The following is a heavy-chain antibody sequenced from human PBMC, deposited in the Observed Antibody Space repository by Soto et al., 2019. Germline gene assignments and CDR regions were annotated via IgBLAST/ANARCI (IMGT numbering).Heavy chain of an antibody. J-gene: IGHJ3*02. D-gene: IGHD6-13*01. Sequence: GGSMRLSSAASGLTFSSSSMNGGRKAPGKGLEWVSYISSSSSTIYYADSVKGRFTISRDNAKNSLYLQMNSLRAEDTAVYYCARASTAGDAFDIWGQGTTVTVSS. CDR2: ISSSSSTI. CDR3: ARASTAGDAFDI. V-gene: IGHV3-48*01. CDR1: GLTFSSSS.